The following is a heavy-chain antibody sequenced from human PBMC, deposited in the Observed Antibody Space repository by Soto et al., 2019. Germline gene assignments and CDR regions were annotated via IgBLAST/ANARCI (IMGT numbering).Heavy chain of an antibody. D-gene: IGHD2-2*01. CDR3: ARQDIVVVSDTERSSCFDY. J-gene: IGHJ4*02. V-gene: IGHV4-61*01. Sequence: QVQLQESGPGLVKPSETLSLTCTVSGGSVSSGSYYWSWIRQPPGKGLEWIGYIYYSGSTNYNPSLKSRVTISVDTSKNQFSLKLSSVTAADTAVYYCARQDIVVVSDTERSSCFDYWGQGTLVTVSS. CDR2: IYYSGST. CDR1: GGSVSSGSYY.